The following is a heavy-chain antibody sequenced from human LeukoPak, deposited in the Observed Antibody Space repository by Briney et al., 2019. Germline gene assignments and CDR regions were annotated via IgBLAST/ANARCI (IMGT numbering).Heavy chain of an antibody. CDR1: GFTFSSYA. J-gene: IGHJ3*02. V-gene: IGHV3-30*14. Sequence: GGSLRLSCAASGFTFSSYAMHWVRQAPGKGLEWVAVISYDGSNKYYADSVKGRFTISRDNSKNTLYLQMNSLRAEDTAVYYCARGGLLEWLLDAFDIWGQGTMVTVSS. D-gene: IGHD3-3*01. CDR3: ARGGLLEWLLDAFDI. CDR2: ISYDGSNK.